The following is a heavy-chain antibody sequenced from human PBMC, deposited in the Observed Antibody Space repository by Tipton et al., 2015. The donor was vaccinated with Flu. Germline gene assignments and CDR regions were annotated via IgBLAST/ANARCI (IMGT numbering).Heavy chain of an antibody. CDR2: ISWDGGST. CDR3: AKSAGLGTDYYYYMDV. D-gene: IGHD7-27*01. J-gene: IGHJ6*03. V-gene: IGHV3-43*01. Sequence: SLRLSCAASGFTFDDYTMHWVRQAPGKGLEWVSLISWDGGSTYYADSVKGRFTISRDNSKNSLYLQMNSLRTEDTALYYCAKSAGLGTDYYYYMDVWGKGTTVTVSS. CDR1: GFTFDDYT.